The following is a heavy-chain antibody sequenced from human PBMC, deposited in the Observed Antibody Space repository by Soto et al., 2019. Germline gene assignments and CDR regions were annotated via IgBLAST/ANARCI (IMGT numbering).Heavy chain of an antibody. J-gene: IGHJ4*02. V-gene: IGHV3-23*01. Sequence: EVQLLESGGGLVQPGGSLRLSCAASGFTFSTYAMNWVRQPPGKGLEWVSGISGSGDSTYYADSVKGRFTVSRDNSKNTLYLQMNSLRAEDTAVFYCAKERSSGWSFDYWGQGTLVTVSS. CDR1: GFTFSTYA. CDR3: AKERSSGWSFDY. D-gene: IGHD6-19*01. CDR2: ISGSGDST.